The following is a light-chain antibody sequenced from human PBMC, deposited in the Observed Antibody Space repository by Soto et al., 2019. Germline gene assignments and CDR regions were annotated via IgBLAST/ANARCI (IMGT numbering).Light chain of an antibody. Sequence: QSALTQPASVSGSPGQSITISCTGTSSDVAGYNHVSWYQHHPGKAPKLMIYEVTKRPSGVSNRFSGSKSGDTASLTISGLQAEDEADYCCATWDGSLPGEVFGGGTKLTVL. CDR2: EVT. CDR1: SSDVAGYNH. CDR3: ATWDGSLPGEV. V-gene: IGLV2-14*01. J-gene: IGLJ2*01.